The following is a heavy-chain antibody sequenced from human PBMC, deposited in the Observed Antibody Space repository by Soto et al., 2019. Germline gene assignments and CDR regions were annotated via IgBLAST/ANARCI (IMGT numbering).Heavy chain of an antibody. D-gene: IGHD2-15*01. Sequence: QVTLKESGPTLVKPTQTLTLTCTFSGFSLSTSGVGVGWIRQPPGKALEWLALIYGDDDKRYSPSLESRLTISQDTSKNQVVLTMTNMDPVDTATYFCARGGIWRSFEFWGQGARVTVSS. J-gene: IGHJ4*02. CDR2: IYGDDDK. CDR1: GFSLSTSGVG. CDR3: ARGGIWRSFEF. V-gene: IGHV2-5*02.